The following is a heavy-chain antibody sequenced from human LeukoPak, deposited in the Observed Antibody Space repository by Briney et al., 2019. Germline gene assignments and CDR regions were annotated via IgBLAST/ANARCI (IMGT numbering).Heavy chain of an antibody. CDR1: GGSFSHYY. CDR2: INDSGTI. J-gene: IGHJ6*03. Sequence: SETLSLTCAVYGGSFSHYYWSWIRQSPGMGLEWIGEINDSGTINYSPSLMSHVTISLDKSKNQFSLRLSSATAADTAVYYCARRWNYGRNYYIDVWGKGATVSVSS. D-gene: IGHD1-7*01. V-gene: IGHV4-34*01. CDR3: ARRWNYGRNYYIDV.